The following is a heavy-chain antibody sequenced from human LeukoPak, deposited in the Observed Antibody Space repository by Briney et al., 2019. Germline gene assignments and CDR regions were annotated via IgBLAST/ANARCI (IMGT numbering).Heavy chain of an antibody. Sequence: ASVKVFCKGSGYTFTGYYMYGVRQAPGQGLDWMGWINPKSGGTNYAQKFQGRVTMTRDTSISTAYMELRRLRSDDTAVYYCARGHRYGFLSGDHYYYYMDVWGKGTSVTISS. CDR1: GYTFTGYY. CDR3: ARGHRYGFLSGDHYYYYMDV. D-gene: IGHD5-18*01. CDR2: INPKSGGT. V-gene: IGHV1-2*02. J-gene: IGHJ6*03.